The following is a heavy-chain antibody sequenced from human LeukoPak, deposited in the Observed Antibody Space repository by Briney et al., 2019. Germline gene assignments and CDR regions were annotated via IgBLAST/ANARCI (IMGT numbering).Heavy chain of an antibody. Sequence: PGGSLRLSCAASGFTFSSYWMSWVRQAPGKGLEWVANINQDGSEKYYVDSVKGRFTISRDNAKNSLYLQMNSLRAEDTAVYYCASQGPYYYGSGHDYWGQGTLVTVSS. CDR1: GFTFSSYW. CDR2: INQDGSEK. CDR3: ASQGPYYYGSGHDY. D-gene: IGHD3-10*01. J-gene: IGHJ4*02. V-gene: IGHV3-7*01.